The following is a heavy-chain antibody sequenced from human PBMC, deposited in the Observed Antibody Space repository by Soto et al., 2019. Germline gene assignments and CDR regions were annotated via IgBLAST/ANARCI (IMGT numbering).Heavy chain of an antibody. CDR2: IYPGDSDA. CDR1: GYSFDDYW. Sequence: GESLKISCKASGYSFDDYWIGWVRQMPGKGLEWMAIIYPGDSDARYTPSFQGQVTISADKSISTTYLHWSSLAASDTATYYCAHRLASPYYYHCRGSSFDYWGQGTLVTVSS. V-gene: IGHV5-51*01. J-gene: IGHJ4*02. D-gene: IGHD3-22*01. CDR3: AHRLASPYYYHCRGSSFDY.